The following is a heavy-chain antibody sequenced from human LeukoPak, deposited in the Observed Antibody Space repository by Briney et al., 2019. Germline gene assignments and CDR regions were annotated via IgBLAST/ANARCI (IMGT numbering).Heavy chain of an antibody. V-gene: IGHV1-3*01. CDR1: GYTFTSYA. D-gene: IGHD3-22*01. Sequence: ASVKVSCKASGYTFTSYAIHWVRQAPGQRLEWMGWINAGNGNTKYSQKFQGRVTITRDTSASTAYMELSSLRSEDTAVYYCARSGVNYYDSSGYYTGWYFDLWGRGTLVTVSS. J-gene: IGHJ2*01. CDR2: INAGNGNT. CDR3: ARSGVNYYDSSGYYTGWYFDL.